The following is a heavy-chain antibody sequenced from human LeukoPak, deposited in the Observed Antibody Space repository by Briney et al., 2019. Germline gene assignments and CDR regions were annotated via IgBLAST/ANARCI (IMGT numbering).Heavy chain of an antibody. CDR2: IYYSGST. J-gene: IGHJ6*03. D-gene: IGHD3-16*01. CDR1: GGSISSYY. Sequence: SETLSLTCTVSGGSISSYYWSWIRQPPGKGLEWIGYIYYSGSTNYNPSLKSRVTISIDTSKNQFSLKLSSVTAADTAVYYCARETSQKGAHYMDVWGKGTTVIISS. CDR3: ARETSQKGAHYMDV. V-gene: IGHV4-59*01.